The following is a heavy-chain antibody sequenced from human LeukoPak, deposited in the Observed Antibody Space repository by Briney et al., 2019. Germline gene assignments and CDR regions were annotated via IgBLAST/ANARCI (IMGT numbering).Heavy chain of an antibody. CDR1: GSTFRSFS. V-gene: IGHV3-21*01. Sequence: GGSLRLSCAASGSTFRSFSMNWVRQAPGKGLEWVSRITSSSGYIYYADSVKGRFTISRDNAKNSLYLEMNSLRAEDTAVYYCASRGTAAGCFDYWGQGTLVTVSS. J-gene: IGHJ4*02. CDR2: ITSSSGYI. D-gene: IGHD6-25*01. CDR3: ASRGTAAGCFDY.